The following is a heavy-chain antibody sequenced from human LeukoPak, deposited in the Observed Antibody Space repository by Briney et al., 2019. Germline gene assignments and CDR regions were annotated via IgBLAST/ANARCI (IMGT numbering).Heavy chain of an antibody. CDR3: AKESEYSSGWYGSRAFDI. Sequence: GGSLRLSCAASGFTFSIYGMSWVRQAPGKGLEWASVISGSGGSTYYADSVKGRFTISRDNSKNTLYLQMNSLRAEDTAVYYCAKESEYSSGWYGSRAFDIRGQGTMVTVSS. J-gene: IGHJ3*02. V-gene: IGHV3-23*01. CDR1: GFTFSIYG. CDR2: ISGSGGST. D-gene: IGHD6-19*01.